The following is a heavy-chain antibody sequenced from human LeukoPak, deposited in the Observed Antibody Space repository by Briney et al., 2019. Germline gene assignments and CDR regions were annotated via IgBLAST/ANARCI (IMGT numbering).Heavy chain of an antibody. J-gene: IGHJ5*02. D-gene: IGHD2-15*01. V-gene: IGHV5-51*01. Sequence: GESLKISCKGSGYSFTSYWIGWVRQMPGKGLEWMGIIYPGDSDTRYSPSFQGQVTISVDKSISTAYLQWSSLQASDTAMYYCARQEYCSGGSCYTWFDPWGQGTLVTVSS. CDR1: GYSFTSYW. CDR3: ARQEYCSGGSCYTWFDP. CDR2: IYPGDSDT.